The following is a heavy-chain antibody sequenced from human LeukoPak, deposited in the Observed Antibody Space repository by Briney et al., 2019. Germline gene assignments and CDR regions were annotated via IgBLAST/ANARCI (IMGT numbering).Heavy chain of an antibody. J-gene: IGHJ4*02. D-gene: IGHD2-15*01. V-gene: IGHV3-21*01. Sequence: PGGSLRLSCAASGFTFSSYSMSWVRQAPGKGLEWVSSINIGSSHMYYADSLKGRFTISRDNAENSLYLQMNSLRAEDTAVYYCARSYCSNGNCYRYFDRWGQGTLVTVSS. CDR1: GFTFSSYS. CDR2: INIGSSHM. CDR3: ARSYCSNGNCYRYFDR.